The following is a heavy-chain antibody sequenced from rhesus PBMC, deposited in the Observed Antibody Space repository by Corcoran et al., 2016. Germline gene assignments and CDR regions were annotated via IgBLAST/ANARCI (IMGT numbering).Heavy chain of an antibody. CDR1: GFPFSTYW. V-gene: IGHV3S42*01. CDR3: SGGVDGH. CDR2: INSGGGST. Sequence: EVRLVEAGGGLAKPGGSPSLSCAASGFPFSTYWMTWARQTPGKGLEWISAINSGGGSTYYADSVRGRFTISRDNSKNTISLQMNSLRTEDTAVYYCSGGVDGHWGQGVLVTVSS. D-gene: IGHD3-34*01. J-gene: IGHJ4*01.